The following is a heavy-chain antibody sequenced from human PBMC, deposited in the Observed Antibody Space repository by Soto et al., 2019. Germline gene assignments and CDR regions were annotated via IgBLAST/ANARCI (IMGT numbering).Heavy chain of an antibody. Sequence: SETLSLTCTVSGGSISSYYWSWIRQPPGKGLEWIGYIYYSGSTNYNPSLKSRVTISVDTSKNQFSLKLSSVTAADTAVYYCASLCSSTSCYDGYWGQGTLVTVS. CDR2: IYYSGST. CDR3: ASLCSSTSCYDGY. CDR1: GGSISSYY. V-gene: IGHV4-59*01. D-gene: IGHD2-2*01. J-gene: IGHJ4*02.